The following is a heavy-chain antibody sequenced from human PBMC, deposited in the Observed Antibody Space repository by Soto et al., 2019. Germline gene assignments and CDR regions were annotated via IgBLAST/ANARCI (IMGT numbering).Heavy chain of an antibody. D-gene: IGHD2-15*01. CDR2: IRGFSPYT. CDR3: ARDRGYDAHDYYYNAMDV. V-gene: IGHV3-21*01. Sequence: GGSLRLSCVASGCTFRTYTMNWVRQAPGKGLEWVSGIRGFSPYTFYAESVKGRFTISRDNAKNSLYLQMNSLGVEDTAVYYCARDRGYDAHDYYYNAMDVWGQGTTVTVSS. CDR1: GCTFRTYT. J-gene: IGHJ6*02.